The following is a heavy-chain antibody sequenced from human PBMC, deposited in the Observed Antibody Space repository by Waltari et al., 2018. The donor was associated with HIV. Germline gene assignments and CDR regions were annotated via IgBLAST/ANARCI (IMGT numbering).Heavy chain of an antibody. CDR3: ARDRASSSWFYY. CDR1: GGSISSSSYY. CDR2: IYYSGST. V-gene: IGHV4-39*07. J-gene: IGHJ4*02. Sequence: QLQLQESGPGLVKPLETLSLTCTVPGGSISSSSYYWGWIRQPPGQGLEWIGSIYYSGSTYYNPSLKMRATISVDTSKNQFSLKLNSVTAADTAVYYCARDRASSSWFYYWGQGTLVTVSS. D-gene: IGHD6-13*01.